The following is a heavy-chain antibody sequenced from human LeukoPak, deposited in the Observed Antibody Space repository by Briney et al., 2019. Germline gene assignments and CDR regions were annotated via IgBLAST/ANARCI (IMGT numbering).Heavy chain of an antibody. V-gene: IGHV3-23*01. CDR2: LSGSGGRT. Sequence: PGGSLRLSCAVSGITLSNYGMSWVRQAPGKGLEWVAGLSGSGGRTNYADSVQGRFPISRDNPNITRYLQMKSLTADDTAVYFCAKRGVVIRVFLVGFHKEAYYFDSWGQGALVTVSS. D-gene: IGHD2-8*02. CDR3: AKRGVVIRVFLVGFHKEAYYFDS. J-gene: IGHJ4*02. CDR1: GITLSNYG.